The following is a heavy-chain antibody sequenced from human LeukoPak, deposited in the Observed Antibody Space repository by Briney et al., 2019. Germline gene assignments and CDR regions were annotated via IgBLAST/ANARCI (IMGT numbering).Heavy chain of an antibody. Sequence: PSETLSLTCTVSGGSISSSSYYWGWIRQPPGKGLEWIGSIYYSGSTYYNPSLKSRVTISVDTSKNQFSLKLSSVTAADTAVYYCARDFSYGDYEGYFDYWGQGTLVTVSS. CDR3: ARDFSYGDYEGYFDY. D-gene: IGHD4-17*01. CDR1: GGSISSSSYY. CDR2: IYYSGST. J-gene: IGHJ4*02. V-gene: IGHV4-39*07.